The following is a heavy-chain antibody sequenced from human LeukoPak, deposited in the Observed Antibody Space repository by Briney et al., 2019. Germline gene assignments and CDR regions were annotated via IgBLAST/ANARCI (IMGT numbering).Heavy chain of an antibody. CDR3: ATRGKTMVRGVIGY. CDR2: INNSGTT. CDR1: GGSFSGYY. Sequence: PSETLSLTCAVYGGSFSGYYWSWIRQPPGKGLEWIGEINNSGTTNYNPSLKSRVTISVDTSKNQFSLKLSSVTAADTAVYYCATRGKTMVRGVIGYGGQGTLVTVSS. J-gene: IGHJ4*02. V-gene: IGHV4-34*01. D-gene: IGHD3-10*01.